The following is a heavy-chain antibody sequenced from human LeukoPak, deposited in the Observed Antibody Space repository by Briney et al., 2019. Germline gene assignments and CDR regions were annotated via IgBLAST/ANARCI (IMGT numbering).Heavy chain of an antibody. J-gene: IGHJ4*02. CDR1: GDSISSNNW. CDR2: IYHSGST. Sequence: SGTLSLTCAVSGDSISSNNWWSWVRQPPGKGLEWIGEIYHSGSTNYNPSLKSRVTISVDTSKNQFSLKLSSVTAADTAVYYCARDHAEWLSYPGYWGQGTLVTVSS. V-gene: IGHV4-4*02. D-gene: IGHD6-19*01. CDR3: ARDHAEWLSYPGY.